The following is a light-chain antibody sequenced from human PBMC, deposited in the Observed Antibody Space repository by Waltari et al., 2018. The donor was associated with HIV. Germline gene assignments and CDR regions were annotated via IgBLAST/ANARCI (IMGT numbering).Light chain of an antibody. CDR1: QSLLFRSDNKNY. CDR3: QQYYSSPT. CDR2: WAS. Sequence: DIVMTQSPDSLAVSLGERATINCKSSQSLLFRSDNKNYLTWYQQKPGQPPKLRIYWASTRESGVPDRFSGSGSGTDFTLTISSLQAEDVAVYYCQQYYSSPTFGQGTKVEIK. V-gene: IGKV4-1*01. J-gene: IGKJ1*01.